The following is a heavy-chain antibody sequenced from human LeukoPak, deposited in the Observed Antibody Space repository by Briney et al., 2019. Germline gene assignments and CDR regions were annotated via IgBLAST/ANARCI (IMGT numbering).Heavy chain of an antibody. J-gene: IGHJ4*02. D-gene: IGHD4-11*01. CDR1: GFTFSSYA. CDR2: ISYDGSNK. V-gene: IGHV3-30*04. CDR3: ARASTTVTEFYY. Sequence: GRSLRLSCAASGFTFSSYAMHWVRQAPGKGLEWVAVISYDGSNKYYADSVKGRFTISRDNSKNTLYLQMNSLRAEDTAVYYCARASTTVTEFYYWGQGTLVTVSS.